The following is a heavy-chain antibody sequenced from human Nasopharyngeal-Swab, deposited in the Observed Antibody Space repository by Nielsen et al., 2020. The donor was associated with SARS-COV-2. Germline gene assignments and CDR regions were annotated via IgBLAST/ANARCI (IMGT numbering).Heavy chain of an antibody. CDR2: INKHGSEK. J-gene: IGHJ4*02. D-gene: IGHD5-12*01. CDR1: GLSFSEFW. Sequence: GESLKISCAASGLSFSEFWMYWVRQAPGKGLEWVASINKHGSEKYYGDSVRGRFTTSRDNAENSLSLQMNSLRGEDTAVYYCARDRGYYAFDYWGQGTLVTVSS. CDR3: ARDRGYYAFDY. V-gene: IGHV3-7*01.